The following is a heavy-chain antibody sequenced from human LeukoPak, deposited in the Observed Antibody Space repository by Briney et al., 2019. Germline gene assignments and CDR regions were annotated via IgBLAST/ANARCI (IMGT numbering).Heavy chain of an antibody. D-gene: IGHD6-6*01. Sequence: PSETLSLTCTVSGGSISSYYWSWIRQPPGKGLEWIGYVDHTGSTNFNPSLNGRVSISRDTTKNLFSLKLSSVTAADTAVYYCARFQVYSSSPGGYWGQGTLVTVSS. V-gene: IGHV4-59*12. J-gene: IGHJ4*02. CDR3: ARFQVYSSSPGGY. CDR1: GGSISSYY. CDR2: VDHTGST.